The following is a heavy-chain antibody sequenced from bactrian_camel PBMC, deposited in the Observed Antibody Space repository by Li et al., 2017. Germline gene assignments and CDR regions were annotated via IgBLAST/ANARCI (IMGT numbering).Heavy chain of an antibody. V-gene: IGHV3S53*01. J-gene: IGHJ4*01. D-gene: IGHD6*01. CDR1: GDSDSVNF. Sequence: QVQLVESGGGSVHTGGSLRLSCEVSGDSDSVNFMGWFRQAPGKEREGVAGVCTDHSTTYADSTEGRFTVSLDNAKNTVYMQMDSLKREDTAVYYCAPAGRSYLDIKCRARLGQGTQVTVS. CDR2: VCTDHST.